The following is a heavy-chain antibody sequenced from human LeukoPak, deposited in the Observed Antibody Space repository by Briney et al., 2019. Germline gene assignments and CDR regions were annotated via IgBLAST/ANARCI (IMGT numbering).Heavy chain of an antibody. D-gene: IGHD1-26*01. V-gene: IGHV3-21*01. Sequence: GGSLRLSCVVSGFTFSTFGMSWVRQAPGKGLEWVSGISDSGSETYYADSVKGRFTISRDNARNSLYLQMNSLRAEDTAVYYCARDPYSGTYGDTYYYYMDVWGKGTTVTISS. CDR2: ISDSGSET. CDR3: ARDPYSGTYGDTYYYYMDV. J-gene: IGHJ6*03. CDR1: GFTFSTFG.